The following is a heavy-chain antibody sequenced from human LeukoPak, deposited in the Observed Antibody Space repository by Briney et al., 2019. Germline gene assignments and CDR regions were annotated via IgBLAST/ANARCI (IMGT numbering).Heavy chain of an antibody. J-gene: IGHJ4*02. CDR3: AREARYCSSSSCDYFDY. V-gene: IGHV3-21*01. CDR2: ISSSSSYI. CDR1: GFTFSSHA. D-gene: IGHD2-2*01. Sequence: GGSLRLSCVASGFTFSSHAMAWVRQAPGKGLEWVSSISSSSSYIYQADSVKGRFTISRDNAKNSLYLQMNSLRAEDTAVYYCAREARYCSSSSCDYFDYWGQGTLVTVSS.